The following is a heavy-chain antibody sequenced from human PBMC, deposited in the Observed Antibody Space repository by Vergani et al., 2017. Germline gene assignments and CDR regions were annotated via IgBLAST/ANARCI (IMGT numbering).Heavy chain of an antibody. CDR3: ARHTTYTDS. J-gene: IGHJ4*02. CDR2: IYPADSDT. Sequence: EVELVQSGPEMRKPGESLKISCKGSAYSFGNDWIGWVRQMPGKGLEWMGIIYPADSDTRYSPSFQGQVTISADKSISTAFLQWDSLKASDTALYYCARHTTYTDSWGQGTLVTVSS. CDR1: AYSFGNDW. V-gene: IGHV5-51*01. D-gene: IGHD1-1*01.